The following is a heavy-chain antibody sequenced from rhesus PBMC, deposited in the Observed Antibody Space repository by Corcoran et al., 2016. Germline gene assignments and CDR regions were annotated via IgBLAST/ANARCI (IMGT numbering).Heavy chain of an antibody. Sequence: QVQLQESGPGLVKPSETLSLTCAVYSGSISGYYYWSWIRQAPGKGLEWIGNIDGNSANTNYNPSLKKRVTISKDTSKNQFSLKLSSVTAADTAVYYCARDETIFGLVIHTYNWFDSWGQGVVVTVSS. CDR3: ARDETIFGLVIHTYNWFDS. D-gene: IGHD3-3*01. CDR2: IDGNSANT. CDR1: SGSISGYYY. J-gene: IGHJ6*01. V-gene: IGHV4-73*01.